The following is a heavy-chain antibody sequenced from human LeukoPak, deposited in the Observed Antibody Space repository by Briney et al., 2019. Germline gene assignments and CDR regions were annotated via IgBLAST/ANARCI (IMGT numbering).Heavy chain of an antibody. CDR2: IYYSGRT. D-gene: IGHD3-9*01. CDR1: GGSISSSSYY. V-gene: IGHV4-39*01. CDR3: ARPVSYDILTGYDY. Sequence: KPSETLSLTCTVSGGSISSSSYYWGWIRQPPGKGLEWIGSIYYSGRTYYNPSLKSRVTISGATSKYQFSLKLNSVTAADTAVYYCARPVSYDILTGYDYWGQGTLVTVSS. J-gene: IGHJ4*02.